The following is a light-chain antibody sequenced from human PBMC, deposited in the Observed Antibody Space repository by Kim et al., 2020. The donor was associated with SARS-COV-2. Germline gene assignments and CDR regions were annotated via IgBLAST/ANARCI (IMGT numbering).Light chain of an antibody. CDR2: TAS. Sequence: LSPGERVTTSSRASQSVSNNDLAWYQQKPGQTPRLLIHTASIRAADVPDRISGSGSGTDFTLTINRLEPEDFAVYYCQQYGSSRTFGRGTKVDIK. J-gene: IGKJ1*01. V-gene: IGKV3-20*01. CDR3: QQYGSSRT. CDR1: QSVSNND.